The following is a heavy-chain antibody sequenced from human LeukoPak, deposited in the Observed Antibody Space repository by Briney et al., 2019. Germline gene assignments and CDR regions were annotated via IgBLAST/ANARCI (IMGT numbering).Heavy chain of an antibody. Sequence: ASVPVSCKASGFTFTDFYIHWVRPAPGQGLEWMGLINPNSGDKNYAQKFQGRVTMTRDTSINTAYMELSRLRSGDTAVCYCARADTSLVNFYYFGMDVWGQGTTVTVSS. J-gene: IGHJ6*02. CDR1: GFTFTDFY. D-gene: IGHD5-18*01. CDR2: INPNSGDK. V-gene: IGHV1-2*02. CDR3: ARADTSLVNFYYFGMDV.